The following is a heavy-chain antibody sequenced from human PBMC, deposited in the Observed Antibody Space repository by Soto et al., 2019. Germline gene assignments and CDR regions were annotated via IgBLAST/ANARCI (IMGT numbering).Heavy chain of an antibody. Sequence: EVQLVESGGTLVQPGRSLRLSCATSGFMLADYAMHWVRQAPGKVLEWVSGISWNSKSKDYADAVRGRFTISRDNAKKSLYLQMHTLRAEDTALYYCAQDIDRIVRAYYAMDGWGRGTTVTVSS. V-gene: IGHV3-9*01. J-gene: IGHJ6*01. CDR1: GFMLADYA. D-gene: IGHD2-15*01. CDR3: AQDIDRIVRAYYAMDG. CDR2: ISWNSKSK.